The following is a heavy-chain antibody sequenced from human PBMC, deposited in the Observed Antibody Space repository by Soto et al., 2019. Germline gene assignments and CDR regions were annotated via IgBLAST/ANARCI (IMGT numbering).Heavy chain of an antibody. CDR3: ARGIGGYYYGMDV. Sequence: QVQLQESGPGLVKPSGTLSLTCAVSGGSISSSNWWSWVRQPPGKGLEWIGEIYHSGSTNYNPSLKSRVPISVDKSQNQFSLKLSSLTAADTAGYYWARGIGGYYYGMDVWGQGTTVPVSS. V-gene: IGHV4-4*02. J-gene: IGHJ6*02. D-gene: IGHD3-16*01. CDR2: IYHSGST. CDR1: GGSISSSNW.